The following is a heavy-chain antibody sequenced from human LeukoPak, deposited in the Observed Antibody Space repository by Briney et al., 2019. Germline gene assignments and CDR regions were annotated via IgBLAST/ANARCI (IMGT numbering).Heavy chain of an antibody. CDR2: INSDSSYI. D-gene: IGHD6-19*01. J-gene: IGHJ4*02. CDR3: AKATIEQWLVKVDSFDS. CDR1: GFTFSSYS. Sequence: GGSLRLSCAASGFTFSSYSMNWVRQAPGKGLEWVSSINSDSSYIYYADSVKGRFTISRDNAKNLLYLQMNSLRVEDTAIYYCAKATIEQWLVKVDSFDSWGQGSLVTISS. V-gene: IGHV3-21*04.